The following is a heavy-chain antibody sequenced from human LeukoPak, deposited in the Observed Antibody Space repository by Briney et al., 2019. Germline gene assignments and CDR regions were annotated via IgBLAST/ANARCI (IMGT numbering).Heavy chain of an antibody. Sequence: PSETLSLTCTVSGGSISSSSYYWSWIRQPPGKGLEWIGYIYYSGSTNYNPSLKSRVTISVDTSKDQFSLKLSSVTAADTAVYYCARGGGYSSSSYFDYWGQGTLVTVSS. CDR2: IYYSGST. CDR1: GGSISSSSYY. D-gene: IGHD6-6*01. J-gene: IGHJ4*02. CDR3: ARGGGYSSSSYFDY. V-gene: IGHV4-61*01.